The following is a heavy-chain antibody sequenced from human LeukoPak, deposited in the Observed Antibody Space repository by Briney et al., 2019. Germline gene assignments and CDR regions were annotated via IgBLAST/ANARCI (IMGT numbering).Heavy chain of an antibody. D-gene: IGHD6-13*01. V-gene: IGHV3-74*01. J-gene: IGHJ4*02. CDR2: INTDGNRT. Sequence: GGSLRLSCAASGFTFRTYWMHWVRQAPGKGLVWVSQINTDGNRTTYADSVKGRFTVSRDNAKNTLYLQMNSLGAEDMAVCYCARELASGDWGQGTLVTVSS. CDR1: GFTFRTYW. CDR3: ARELASGD.